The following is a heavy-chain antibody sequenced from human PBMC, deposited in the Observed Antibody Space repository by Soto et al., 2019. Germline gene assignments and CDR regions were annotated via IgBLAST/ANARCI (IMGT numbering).Heavy chain of an antibody. CDR3: AREGYSGYDSTATNGFDP. Sequence: LSLTGAISGGSCSGYYWSCLRQPPEKGLKWIGKNNHSGSTNYNPSLKSRVTISVDTSKNQFSLKLSSVTAAATAVYYCAREGYSGYDSTATNGFDPWGQGTLVTVSS. J-gene: IGHJ5*02. V-gene: IGHV4-34*01. D-gene: IGHD5-12*01. CDR1: GGSCSGYY. CDR2: NNHSGST.